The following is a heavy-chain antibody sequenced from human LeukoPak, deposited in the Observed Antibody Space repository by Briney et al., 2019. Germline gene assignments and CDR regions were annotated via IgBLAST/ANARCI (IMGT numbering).Heavy chain of an antibody. D-gene: IGHD2-2*01. CDR1: GFTFSGSA. CDR3: TRSCSSTSCHRQRYYYYYYYMDV. J-gene: IGHJ6*03. V-gene: IGHV3-73*01. CDR2: FRSKANSYST. Sequence: GGSLKLSCGASGFTFSGSAMHGLRKAAEGLLELVGSFRSKANSYSTASAASEKGRFTITRDDSKNTSYLQMNSLKTEDTAVYYCTRSCSSTSCHRQRYYYYYYYMDVWGKGTTVTVPS.